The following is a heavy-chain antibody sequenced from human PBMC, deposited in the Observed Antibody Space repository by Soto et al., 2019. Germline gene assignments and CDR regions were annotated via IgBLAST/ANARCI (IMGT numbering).Heavy chain of an antibody. CDR2: INPNSGGT. CDR1: GYTFTGYY. J-gene: IGHJ6*02. V-gene: IGHV1-2*04. Sequence: GASVKVSCKASGYTFTGYYMHWVRQAPGQGLEWMGWINPNSGGTNYAQKFQGWVTMTRDTSISTAYMELSRLRSDDTAVYYCAREGYCSSTSCPQKGSTYSSFLHGYYYYGMDVWGQGTTVTVSS. CDR3: AREGYCSSTSCPQKGSTYSSFLHGYYYYGMDV. D-gene: IGHD2-2*01.